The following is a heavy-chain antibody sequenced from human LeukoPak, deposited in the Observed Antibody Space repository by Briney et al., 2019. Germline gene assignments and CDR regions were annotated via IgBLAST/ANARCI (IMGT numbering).Heavy chain of an antibody. CDR3: ARQQLWLDY. CDR1: GFTFSDYY. CDR2: ISSSGSTI. Sequence: GGALRLSCAASGFTFSDYYMSWIRQAPGKGLELVSYISSSGSTINYADSVKGRFTISRDNAKNSLFLQMDSLRAEDTAVYYCARQQLWLDYWGQGTLVTVSS. V-gene: IGHV3-11*01. D-gene: IGHD5-18*01. J-gene: IGHJ4*02.